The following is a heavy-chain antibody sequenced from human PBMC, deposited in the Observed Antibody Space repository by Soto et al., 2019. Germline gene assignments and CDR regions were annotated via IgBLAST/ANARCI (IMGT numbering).Heavy chain of an antibody. V-gene: IGHV1-2*04. CDR1: GYTFTGYY. CDR2: INPNSGGT. Sequence: QVQLVQSGAEVKKPGASVKVSCKASGYTFTGYYMHWVRQAPGQGLEWMGWINPNSGGTNDAQKFQGWVTMTRDTSISTAYMELSRLRSDDTAVYYCARGPAYDFWSGYYPIDYWGQGTLVTVSS. CDR3: ARGPAYDFWSGYYPIDY. D-gene: IGHD3-3*01. J-gene: IGHJ4*02.